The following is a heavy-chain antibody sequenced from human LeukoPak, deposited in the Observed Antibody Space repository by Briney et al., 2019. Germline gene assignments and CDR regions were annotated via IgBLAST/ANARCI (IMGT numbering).Heavy chain of an antibody. D-gene: IGHD3-3*01. CDR3: ARPVLRFLEWLPHHSVAFDI. J-gene: IGHJ3*02. CDR1: GFTFSSYG. CDR2: IRYDGSNK. V-gene: IGHV3-30*02. Sequence: GGSLRLSCAASGFTFSSYGMHWVRQAPGKGLEWVAFIRYDGSNKYYADSVKGRFTISRDNSKNTLYLQMNSLRSEDTAVYYCARPVLRFLEWLPHHSVAFDIWGQGTMVTVSS.